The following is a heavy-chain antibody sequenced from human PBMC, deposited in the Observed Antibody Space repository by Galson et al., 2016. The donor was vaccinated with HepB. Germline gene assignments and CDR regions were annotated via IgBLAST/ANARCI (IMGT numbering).Heavy chain of an antibody. CDR1: GGSIGSHSYY. CDR2: IFYSGTA. Sequence: SETLSLTCSVSGGSIGSHSYYWGWIRQPPGKGLEWIGNIFYSGTADYNPSLMNRLTISVDMSKNQFYLRLTSVTAADTAIYYCVRFNYGDYADFFDVWGRGTRVTVSS. CDR3: VRFNYGDYADFFDV. V-gene: IGHV4-39*01. J-gene: IGHJ3*01. D-gene: IGHD4-17*01.